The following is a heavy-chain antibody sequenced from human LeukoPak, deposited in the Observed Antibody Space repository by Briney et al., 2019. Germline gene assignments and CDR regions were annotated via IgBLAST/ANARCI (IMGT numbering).Heavy chain of an antibody. CDR2: IIPILGIA. V-gene: IGHV1-69*04. J-gene: IGHJ4*02. D-gene: IGHD6-6*01. CDR1: GGTFSSYA. Sequence: ASVKVSCKASGGTFSSYAISWVRQAPGQGLEWMRRIIPILGIANYAQKFQGRVTITADKSTSTAYMELSSLRSEDTAVYYCARAKSIAAPHDYWGQGTLVTVSS. CDR3: ARAKSIAAPHDY.